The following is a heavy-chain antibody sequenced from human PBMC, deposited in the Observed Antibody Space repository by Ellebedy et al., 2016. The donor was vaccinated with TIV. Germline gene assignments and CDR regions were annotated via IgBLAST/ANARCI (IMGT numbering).Heavy chain of an antibody. J-gene: IGHJ4*02. CDR2: IIPILGRP. V-gene: IGHV1-69*04. Sequence: ASVKVSCKASGGTVNTYAVNWVRQAPGQGLEWMGRIIPILGRPDYAQSFQGRVTINADKSTGTPYLEMSSLRSEDTGVYYCATDSRYSYGYRFNFWGQGTLVIVSS. CDR1: GGTVNTYA. D-gene: IGHD5-18*01. CDR3: ATDSRYSYGYRFNF.